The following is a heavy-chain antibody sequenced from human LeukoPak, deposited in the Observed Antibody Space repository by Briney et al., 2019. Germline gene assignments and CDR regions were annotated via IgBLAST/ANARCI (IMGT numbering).Heavy chain of an antibody. CDR3: ARAVVPAAEYYYYMDV. CDR1: GFTFSSYW. V-gene: IGHV3-7*01. D-gene: IGHD2-2*01. Sequence: GGSLRLSCAASGFTFSSYWMSWVRQAPGKGLEWVANIKQDGSEKYYVDSVKGRFTISRDNAKNSLYLQMNSLRAEDTAVYYCARAVVPAAEYYYYMDVWGKGTTVTVSS. J-gene: IGHJ6*03. CDR2: IKQDGSEK.